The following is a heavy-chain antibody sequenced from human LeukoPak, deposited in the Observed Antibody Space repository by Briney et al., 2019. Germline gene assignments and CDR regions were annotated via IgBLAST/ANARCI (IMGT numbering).Heavy chain of an antibody. CDR2: INHSGST. D-gene: IGHD3-22*01. CDR1: GGSFSGYY. CDR3: ARVGVITMIVNY. V-gene: IGHV4-34*01. J-gene: IGHJ4*02. Sequence: SETLSLTCAVYGGSFSGYYWSWIRQPPGKGLEWIGEINHSGSTNYNPSLKSRVTISVDTSKNQFSLKLSSVTAADTAVYYCARVGVITMIVNYWGQGTLVTVSS.